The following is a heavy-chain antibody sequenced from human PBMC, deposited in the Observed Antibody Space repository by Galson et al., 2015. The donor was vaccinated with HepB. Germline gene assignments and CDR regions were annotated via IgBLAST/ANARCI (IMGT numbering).Heavy chain of an antibody. J-gene: IGHJ4*02. CDR3: AREAPVTLYFDY. V-gene: IGHV1-46*03. D-gene: IGHD2-21*02. CDR1: GCTFSNYD. CDR2: IDPSNAAT. Sequence: SVKVSCKASGCTFSNYDISWVRQTPGQGLEYVGMIDPSNAATNFAQRFQGRVTMTRDTSTSTVYMDLSGLTSEDTAVYYCAREAPVTLYFDYWGQGTLVTVSS.